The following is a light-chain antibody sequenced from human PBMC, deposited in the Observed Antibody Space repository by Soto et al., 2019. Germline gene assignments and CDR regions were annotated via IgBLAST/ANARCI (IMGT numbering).Light chain of an antibody. CDR2: GAS. J-gene: IGKJ1*01. Sequence: EIVLTQSPGTLSLPPGERATLSCRASQSVSNNYLAWYQHKPGQPPRLLIFGASSRAIGIPDRFSGSGSGTDFTLTISRLEPEDFAVYYCQQHRSAPPSWTFGPGTKVEI. V-gene: IGKV3-20*01. CDR3: QQHRSAPPSWT. CDR1: QSVSNNY.